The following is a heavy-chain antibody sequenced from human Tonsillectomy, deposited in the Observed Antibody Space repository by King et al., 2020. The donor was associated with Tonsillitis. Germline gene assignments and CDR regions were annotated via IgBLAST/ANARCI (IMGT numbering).Heavy chain of an antibody. Sequence: VQLVESGAEVTKPGASLKVSCKASGYTFATYHIHWVRQAPGQGLEWMGALNPTGGDTSYAGKFQDRVTLTSDTSTATVSMDLRSLRPEDTAIYYCASVRREGYSSAFDIWGQGTMVTVSS. D-gene: IGHD3-22*01. J-gene: IGHJ3*02. CDR3: ASVRREGYSSAFDI. V-gene: IGHV1-46*01. CDR2: LNPTGGDT. CDR1: GYTFATYH.